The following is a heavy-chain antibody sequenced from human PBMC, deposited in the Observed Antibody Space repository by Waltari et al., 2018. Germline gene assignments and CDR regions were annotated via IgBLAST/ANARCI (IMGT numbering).Heavy chain of an antibody. CDR2: IYYSGST. V-gene: IGHV4-39*01. CDR3: AIRFLEGIGNSYFDY. J-gene: IGHJ4*02. CDR1: VGSISSSSYY. Sequence: QLQLQESGPGLVKPSDTLSLTCTGSVGSISSSSYYWGWIRRPPGKGLEWIGSIYYSGSTYYNPSLKSRVTISVDTSKNQFSLKLSSVTAADTAVYYCAIRFLEGIGNSYFDYWGQGTLVTVSS. D-gene: IGHD3-3*01.